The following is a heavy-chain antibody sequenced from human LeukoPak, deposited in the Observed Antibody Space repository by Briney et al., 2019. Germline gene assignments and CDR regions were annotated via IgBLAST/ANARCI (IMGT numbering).Heavy chain of an antibody. CDR3: ARDGSYGPSGHYYMDV. Sequence: QPGRSLRLSCAASGFTFSSYAMHWVRQAPGKGLEWVAVISHDGSNKYYADSVKGRFTISRDNSKNTLYLQMNSLRAEDTAVYYCARDGSYGPSGHYYMDVWGKGTTVTVSS. V-gene: IGHV3-30-3*01. J-gene: IGHJ6*03. CDR2: ISHDGSNK. D-gene: IGHD5-18*01. CDR1: GFTFSSYA.